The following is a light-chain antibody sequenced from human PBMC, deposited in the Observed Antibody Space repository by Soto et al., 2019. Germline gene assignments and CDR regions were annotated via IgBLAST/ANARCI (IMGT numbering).Light chain of an antibody. J-gene: IGKJ5*01. CDR1: QSVSNSY. Sequence: EIVLTQSPGTLSLSPGERATLSCRASQSVSNSYVAWYQQIPGQAPRLLIYGASSRATGIPARFSGSGSGTEFTLTISRLEPEDFAVYYCQQYGSSPPITFGQGTRLEIK. CDR2: GAS. CDR3: QQYGSSPPIT. V-gene: IGKV3-20*01.